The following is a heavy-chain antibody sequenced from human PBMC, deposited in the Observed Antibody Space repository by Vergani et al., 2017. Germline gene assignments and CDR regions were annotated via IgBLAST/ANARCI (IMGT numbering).Heavy chain of an antibody. Sequence: QVQLQESGPGLVKPSQTLSLTCTVSGDSISRGGYYWNLIRQHPGKGLEWIGYIYYSGSTNYNSSLKSRVSMSVDTSKNQFSLRLSSVTAADTAVYYCAREVGTEGFDYWGQGTLVTVSS. CDR2: IYYSGST. J-gene: IGHJ4*02. CDR3: AREVGTEGFDY. D-gene: IGHD2-21*02. V-gene: IGHV4-31*03. CDR1: GDSISRGGYY.